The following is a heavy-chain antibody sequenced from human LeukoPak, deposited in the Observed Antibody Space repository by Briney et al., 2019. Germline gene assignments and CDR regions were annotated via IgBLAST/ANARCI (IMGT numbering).Heavy chain of an antibody. V-gene: IGHV3-21*01. CDR2: ISSSSSYI. CDR3: SRAGYSGSYRDAFDI. D-gene: IGHD1-26*01. CDR1: GFTFTNYW. J-gene: IGHJ3*02. Sequence: GGSLRLSCAASGFTFTNYWMSWVRQAPGKGLEWVSSISSSSSYIYYADSVKGRFTISRDNAKNSLYLQMNSLRAEDTAVYYCSRAGYSGSYRDAFDIWGQGTMVTVSS.